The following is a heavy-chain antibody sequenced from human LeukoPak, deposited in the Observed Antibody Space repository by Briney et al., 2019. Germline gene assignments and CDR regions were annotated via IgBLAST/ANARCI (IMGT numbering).Heavy chain of an antibody. CDR3: ARGAAMVDQTHYYYMDV. D-gene: IGHD5-18*01. CDR2: MNPNSGNT. J-gene: IGHJ6*03. V-gene: IGHV1-8*01. CDR1: GYTFTSYD. Sequence: ASVKVSCKASGYTFTSYDINWVRQATGQGLEWMGWMNPNSGNTGYAQKFRGRVTMTRNTSISTAYMEPSSLRSEDTAVYYCARGAAMVDQTHYYYMDVWGKGPTVTVSS.